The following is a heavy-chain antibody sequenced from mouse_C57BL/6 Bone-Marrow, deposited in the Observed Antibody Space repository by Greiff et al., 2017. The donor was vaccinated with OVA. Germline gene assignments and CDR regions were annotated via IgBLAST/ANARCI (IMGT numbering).Heavy chain of an antibody. CDR2: IWSGGST. CDR1: GFSLTSSG. J-gene: IGHJ1*03. D-gene: IGHD1-1*01. V-gene: IGHV2-2*01. CDR3: AIYYGSSYWYFDV. Sequence: VQLQQSGPGLVQPSQSLSITCTVSGFSLTSSGVHWVRQSPGKGLEWLGVIWSGGSTDYNAAFISRLSISKDNSKSQVFFKMNSLQADDTAIYYCAIYYGSSYWYFDVWGTGTTVTVSS.